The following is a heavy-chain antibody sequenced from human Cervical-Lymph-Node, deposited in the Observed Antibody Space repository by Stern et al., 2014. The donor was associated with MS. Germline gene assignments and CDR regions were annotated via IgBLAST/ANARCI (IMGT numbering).Heavy chain of an antibody. CDR1: GFTFSNHG. Sequence: VQLEESGGGVVQPGRSLRLSCAASGFTFSNHGIHWVRQAPGKGLEWVAFIWYDGSNKDYADSVKGRFTISRDNSKNTLYLQMNSLRAEDTAVYYCARDGQSGTPYAFDIWGQGTMVTVSS. D-gene: IGHD1-7*01. J-gene: IGHJ3*02. V-gene: IGHV3-33*01. CDR3: ARDGQSGTPYAFDI. CDR2: IWYDGSNK.